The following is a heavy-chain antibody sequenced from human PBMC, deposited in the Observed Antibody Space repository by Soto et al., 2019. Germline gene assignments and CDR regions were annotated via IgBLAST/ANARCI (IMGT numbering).Heavy chain of an antibody. CDR2: FDPEDGET. CDR3: ATDPHIVGATHFDY. J-gene: IGHJ4*02. Sequence: ASVKVSCKVSGYTLTELSMHWVRQAPGKGLEWMGGFDPEDGETIYAQKFQGRVTMTEDTSTDTAYMELSSLRSEDTAVYYCATDPHIVGATHFDYWGQGTLVTVSS. V-gene: IGHV1-24*01. CDR1: GYTLTELS. D-gene: IGHD1-26*01.